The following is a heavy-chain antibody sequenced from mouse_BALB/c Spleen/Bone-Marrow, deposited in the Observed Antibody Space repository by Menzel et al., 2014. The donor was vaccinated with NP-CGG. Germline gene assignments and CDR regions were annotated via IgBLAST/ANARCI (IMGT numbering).Heavy chain of an antibody. CDR2: IWAGGST. CDR3: ARGGEFITTAFED. V-gene: IGHV2-9*02. D-gene: IGHD1-2*01. CDR1: GFSLTSYG. J-gene: IGHJ2*01. Sequence: VNVVESGPGLVAPSQSLSITCTVSGFSLTSYGVHWVRQPPGKGLEWLGVIWAGGSTNYNSALMSRLSINKDNSKSQVFLKMNRLQTDDTARYYCARGGEFITTAFEDWGQGATPTVSS.